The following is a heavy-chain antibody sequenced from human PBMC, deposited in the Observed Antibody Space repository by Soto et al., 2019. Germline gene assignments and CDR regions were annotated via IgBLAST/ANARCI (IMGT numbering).Heavy chain of an antibody. Sequence: SETLSLTCTVSGVPISSSYWWSWVRQPPGKGLEWIGEIYHGGGTNYNSSLKSRVTLSVDKSKNQFSLKLTSVTAADTAVYYCARGGVLRYFDWFALWGQGTRVTVSS. CDR1: GVPISSSYW. CDR3: ARGGVLRYFDWFAL. CDR2: IYHGGGT. V-gene: IGHV4-4*02. J-gene: IGHJ5*02. D-gene: IGHD3-9*01.